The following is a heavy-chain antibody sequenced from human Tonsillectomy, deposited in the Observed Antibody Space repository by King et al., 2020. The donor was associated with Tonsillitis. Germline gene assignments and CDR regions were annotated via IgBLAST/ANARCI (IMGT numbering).Heavy chain of an antibody. CDR2: IFYSRTT. CDR1: GGSISSTNYY. D-gene: IGHD1-1*01. V-gene: IGHV4-39*01. Sequence: QLQESGPGLMKPSETLSLTCPVSGGSISSTNYYWGWIRQPPGKGLEWIGTIFYSRTTYYNPSLRSRLTISIDTSQNQFSLRLSSVTAADTAVYYCARLRRSEGVDYWGQGTLVTVSS. J-gene: IGHJ4*02. CDR3: ARLRRSEGVDY.